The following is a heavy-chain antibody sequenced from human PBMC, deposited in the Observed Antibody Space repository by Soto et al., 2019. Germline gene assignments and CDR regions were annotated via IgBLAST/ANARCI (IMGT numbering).Heavy chain of an antibody. CDR2: IKQDGSEK. D-gene: IGHD2-15*01. V-gene: IGHV3-7*01. J-gene: IGHJ4*02. Sequence: GGSLRLSCAASGFTFSSYWMSWVRQAPGKGLEWVANIKQDGSEKYYVDSVKGRFTISRDNAKNSLYLQMNSLRAEDTAVYYCARVRVVVVAATSKRFDYWGQGTLVTVSS. CDR1: GFTFSSYW. CDR3: ARVRVVVVAATSKRFDY.